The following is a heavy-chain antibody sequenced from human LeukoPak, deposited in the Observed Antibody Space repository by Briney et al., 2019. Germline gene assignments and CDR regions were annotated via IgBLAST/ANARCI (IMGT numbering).Heavy chain of an antibody. CDR3: ARLVGATGY. V-gene: IGHV3-21*01. Sequence: PGGSLRLSCAASGFTFSSYSMNWVRQAPGKGLEWVSSIGSSSSYIYHADSVKGRFTISRDNAKNSLYLQMNSLRAEDTAVYYCARLVGATGYWGQGTLVTVSS. J-gene: IGHJ4*02. D-gene: IGHD1-26*01. CDR2: IGSSSSYI. CDR1: GFTFSSYS.